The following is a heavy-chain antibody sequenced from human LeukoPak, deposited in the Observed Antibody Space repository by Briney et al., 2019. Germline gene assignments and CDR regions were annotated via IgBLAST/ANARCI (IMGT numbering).Heavy chain of an antibody. CDR3: ARDRAVKARIGGMDV. CDR2: ISESSSHT. V-gene: IGHV3-21*06. J-gene: IGHJ6*02. Sequence: GGSLRFSCEASGFTFSGYSKTWVRQAPGKGLEWVSYISESSSHTYNADSVKGRFTISRDNAKNSLYLQMNSLRVEDTGIYYCARDRAVKARIGGMDVWGQGTTVIVSS. CDR1: GFTFSGYS. D-gene: IGHD4-4*01.